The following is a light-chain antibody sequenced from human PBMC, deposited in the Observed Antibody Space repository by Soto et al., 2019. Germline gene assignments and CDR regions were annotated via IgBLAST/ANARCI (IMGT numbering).Light chain of an antibody. CDR3: SLYTSDSSYV. Sequence: QSVLTQPASVSGSPGQAITISCTGTSSDVGLYDYVSWYQQHSGKAPQLRIYAVSNRPSGVSNRFSASKSGNTASLFISGLQAEDEADYYCSLYTSDSSYVFGSGTKVTVL. V-gene: IGLV2-14*01. CDR2: AVS. CDR1: SSDVGLYDY. J-gene: IGLJ1*01.